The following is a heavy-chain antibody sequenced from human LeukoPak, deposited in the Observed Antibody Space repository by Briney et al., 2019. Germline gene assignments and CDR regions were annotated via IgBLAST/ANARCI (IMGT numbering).Heavy chain of an antibody. V-gene: IGHV1-2*02. D-gene: IGHD3-22*01. CDR1: GYTFTGYY. Sequence: APVKVSCKASGYTFTGYYMHWVRPAPGQGLEWVGWINPNSGGTNYAQKFQGRVTMTRDTSISTAYMELSRLRSDDTAVDYCAKYIRDYYDDSSGYPYGMDVWGQGTTVTVSS. CDR2: INPNSGGT. CDR3: AKYIRDYYDDSSGYPYGMDV. J-gene: IGHJ6*02.